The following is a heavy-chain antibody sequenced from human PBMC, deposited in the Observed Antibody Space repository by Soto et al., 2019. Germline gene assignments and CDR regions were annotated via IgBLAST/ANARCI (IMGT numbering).Heavy chain of an antibody. CDR3: AKDIGDCSGCSCRKLSDY. CDR1: GFNFSSYA. CDR2: ISGSGGST. D-gene: IGHD2-15*01. J-gene: IGHJ4*02. V-gene: IGHV3-23*01. Sequence: PGGSLRLSCKASGFNFSSYAMSWVRQAPGKGLEWVSAISGSGGSTYYADSVKGRFTISRDNSKNTLYLQMNSLRAEDTAVYYCAKDIGDCSGCSCRKLSDYWGQGTLVTVSS.